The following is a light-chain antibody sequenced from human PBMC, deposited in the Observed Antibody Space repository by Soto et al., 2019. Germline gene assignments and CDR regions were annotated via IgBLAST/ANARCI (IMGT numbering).Light chain of an antibody. Sequence: DIQMTQSPSTLSASVGDRVTITCRASQSISSWLAWYQQKPGKAPKLLIYDASSLESGVPSRFSGSGPGTEFTLTISSLQPDDFATYYCQQYNTISRTFGQGTKVEIK. J-gene: IGKJ1*01. CDR2: DAS. CDR1: QSISSW. CDR3: QQYNTISRT. V-gene: IGKV1-5*01.